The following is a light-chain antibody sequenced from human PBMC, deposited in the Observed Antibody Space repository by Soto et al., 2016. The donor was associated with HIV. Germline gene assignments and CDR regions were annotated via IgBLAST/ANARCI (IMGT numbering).Light chain of an antibody. Sequence: YVLTQPPPVSVAPGKTATITCGGDNIGRKSVNWYQQKPGQAPVLVVYDDTDRPSGISGRFAGSNSGSAATLTIIKVEFGDEADYYCHVWDEASDSAVFAGGTKVTVL. J-gene: IGLJ2*01. CDR1: NIGRKS. V-gene: IGLV3-21*03. CDR3: HVWDEASDSAV. CDR2: DDT.